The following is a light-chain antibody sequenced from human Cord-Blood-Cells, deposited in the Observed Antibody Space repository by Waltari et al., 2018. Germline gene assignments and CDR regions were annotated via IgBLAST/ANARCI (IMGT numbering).Light chain of an antibody. CDR2: VAS. CDR3: QQYNNWPYT. Sequence: EIVMTQSPATLSASPGERATLSCRASQRVSSNLAWYQQKPGQAPRLLIYVASTRATGIPARFSGSGSGTEFTLTISSLQSEDFAVYYCQQYNNWPYTFGQGTKLEIK. V-gene: IGKV3-15*01. CDR1: QRVSSN. J-gene: IGKJ2*01.